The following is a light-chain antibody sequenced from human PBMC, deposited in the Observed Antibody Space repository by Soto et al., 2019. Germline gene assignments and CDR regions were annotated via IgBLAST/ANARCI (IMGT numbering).Light chain of an antibody. V-gene: IGKV3-11*01. Sequence: EIVLTPSPATLSLSPGERATLSSRAGHSIYNFLAWYQQKPGQSPRLLIYDASYRATGIPARFSGSGSGTDLILTIRPLDPHVFAVYSCQPRGNGPISFG. CDR2: DAS. CDR1: HSIYNF. CDR3: QPRGNGPIS. J-gene: IGKJ3*01.